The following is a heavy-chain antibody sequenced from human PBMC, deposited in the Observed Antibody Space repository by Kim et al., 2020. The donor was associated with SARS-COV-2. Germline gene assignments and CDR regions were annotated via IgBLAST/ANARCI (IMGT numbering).Heavy chain of an antibody. J-gene: IGHJ4*02. Sequence: STYYNPSLKSRVTISVDTSKNQFSLKLSSVTAADTAVYYCARLSGGWVDYWGQGTLVTVSS. CDR3: ARLSGGWVDY. D-gene: IGHD3-10*01. V-gene: IGHV4-31*02. CDR2: ST.